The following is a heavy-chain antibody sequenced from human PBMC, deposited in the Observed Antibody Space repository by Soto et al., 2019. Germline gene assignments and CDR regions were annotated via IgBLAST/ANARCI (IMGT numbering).Heavy chain of an antibody. J-gene: IGHJ5*02. CDR2: IIPIFGTA. V-gene: IGHV1-69*01. D-gene: IGHD6-6*01. CDR1: GGTFSSYA. CDR3: ARDFARIAARRSWFDP. Sequence: QVQLVQSGAEVKKPGSSVKVSCKASGGTFSSYAISWVRQAPGQGLEWVGGIIPIFGTANYAQKFQGRVTRTADESTSTAYMELSSLRSEDTAVYYCARDFARIAARRSWFDPWGQGTLVTVSS.